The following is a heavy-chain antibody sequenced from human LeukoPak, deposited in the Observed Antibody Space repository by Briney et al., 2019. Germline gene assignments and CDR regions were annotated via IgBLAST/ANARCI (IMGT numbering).Heavy chain of an antibody. CDR3: AKARLSTGWAYNDY. J-gene: IGHJ4*02. CDR1: GFTFSNYW. V-gene: IGHV3-74*01. CDR2: INPEGITP. D-gene: IGHD2-8*02. Sequence: GGSLRLSCATSGFTFSNYWMHWVRQAPGKGLVWVSTINPEGITPSYADSVKGRFTISRDNAKNTLYLQINSLRDEDTAVYYCAKARLSTGWAYNDYWGQGTLVTVSS.